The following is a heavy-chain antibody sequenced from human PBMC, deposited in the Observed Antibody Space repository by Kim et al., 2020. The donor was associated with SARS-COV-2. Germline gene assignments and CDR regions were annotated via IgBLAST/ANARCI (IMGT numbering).Heavy chain of an antibody. CDR2: IYSGGST. CDR1: GFTVSSNY. CDR3: ARDSEPYCSSTSCYSYYYMDV. D-gene: IGHD2-2*01. V-gene: IGHV3-66*01. J-gene: IGHJ6*03. Sequence: GGSLRLSCAASGFTVSSNYMSWVRQAPGKGLEWVSVIYSGGSTYYADSVKGRFTISRDNLKNTLYHQMNSLRAEDTAVYYCARDSEPYCSSTSCYSYYYMDVWGKGPTVTVS.